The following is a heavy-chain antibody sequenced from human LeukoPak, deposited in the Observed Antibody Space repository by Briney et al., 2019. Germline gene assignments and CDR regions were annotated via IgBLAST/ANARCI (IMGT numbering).Heavy chain of an antibody. CDR3: SRDQGRSVLDY. D-gene: IGHD3-3*01. Sequence: AGVTVSCMASRYTFTSYGISWVGQAPGQGGEGVGWISAYNGNTKYAQKLQGRVTLTTDTSTRTVYMELRIVGCGGTDGYFCSRDQGRSVLDYWGEGTLLTVSS. J-gene: IGHJ4*02. CDR2: ISAYNGNT. CDR1: RYTFTSYG. V-gene: IGHV1-18*01.